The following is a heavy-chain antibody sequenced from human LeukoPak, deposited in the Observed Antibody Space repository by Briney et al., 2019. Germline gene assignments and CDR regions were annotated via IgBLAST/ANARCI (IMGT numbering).Heavy chain of an antibody. D-gene: IGHD2-8*01. J-gene: IGHJ4*02. V-gene: IGHV4-34*01. CDR2: IHYSGTT. CDR1: GGSFSGYY. Sequence: PSETLSLTCAVYGGSFSGYYWSWIRQSPGRGVEWIGSIHYSGTTYYNPSLKSRVTISLDASKNQFSLRLNSVTAADTAVYYCARDSPEVTYAFDTWGQGTLVTVSS. CDR3: ARDSPEVTYAFDT.